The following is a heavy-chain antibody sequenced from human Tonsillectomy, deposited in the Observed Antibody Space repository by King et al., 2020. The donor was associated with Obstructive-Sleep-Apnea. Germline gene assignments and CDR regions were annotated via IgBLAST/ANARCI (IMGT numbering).Heavy chain of an antibody. CDR3: ARDPLSIAGAFYYGMDV. Sequence: VQLVESGAEVKKPGASVKVSCKASGYTFTSYYMHWVRQAPGQGLEWMGIINPGSGSTTYAQKFQGRVTMTRDKSTSTGYMELRSLSSEDTAVYYCARDPLSIAGAFYYGMDVWGQGPTVIVSS. J-gene: IGHJ6*02. CDR2: INPGSGST. CDR1: GYTFTSYY. D-gene: IGHD6-13*01. V-gene: IGHV1-46*01.